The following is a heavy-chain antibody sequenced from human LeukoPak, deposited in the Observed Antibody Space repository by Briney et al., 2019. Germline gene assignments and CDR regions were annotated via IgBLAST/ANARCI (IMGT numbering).Heavy chain of an antibody. D-gene: IGHD3-10*01. J-gene: IGHJ4*02. CDR2: INPNSGGT. CDR3: TRDHQEGLWFGELLSLDY. V-gene: IGHV1-2*02. CDR1: GYTLTGYY. Sequence: ASVKVSCKASGYTLTGYYMHWVRQAPGQGLEWMGWINPNSGGTNYAQKFQGRVTMTRDTSISTAYMELSSLRSEDTAMYYCTRDHQEGLWFGELLSLDYWGQGTLVTVSS.